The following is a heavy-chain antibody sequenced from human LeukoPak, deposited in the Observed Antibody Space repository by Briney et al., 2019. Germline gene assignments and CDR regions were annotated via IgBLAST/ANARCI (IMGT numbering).Heavy chain of an antibody. CDR3: ARIRDGYNDAYDL. V-gene: IGHV1-2*02. J-gene: IGHJ3*01. Sequence: ASVKVSCKASGYTFTGYYMHWVRQDPGQGLEWMGWINPNSGGTNYAQKFQGRVTMTRDTSISTAYMELSSLRSEDTAIYYCARIRDGYNDAYDLWGQGTVVTVPS. D-gene: IGHD5-24*01. CDR1: GYTFTGYY. CDR2: INPNSGGT.